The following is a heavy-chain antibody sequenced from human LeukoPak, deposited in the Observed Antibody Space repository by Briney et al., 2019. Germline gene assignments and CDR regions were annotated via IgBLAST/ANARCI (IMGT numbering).Heavy chain of an antibody. Sequence: ASVKVSCKASGYTFTSYGISWVRQAPGQGLEWMGWISAYNGNTNYAQKLQGRVTMTTDTSTSTAYMELRSLRSDDTAVYYCARGEYYDILTGYYSSGPYYFDYWGQGTLVTVSS. CDR1: GYTFTSYG. CDR3: ARGEYYDILTGYYSSGPYYFDY. V-gene: IGHV1-18*01. D-gene: IGHD3-9*01. J-gene: IGHJ4*02. CDR2: ISAYNGNT.